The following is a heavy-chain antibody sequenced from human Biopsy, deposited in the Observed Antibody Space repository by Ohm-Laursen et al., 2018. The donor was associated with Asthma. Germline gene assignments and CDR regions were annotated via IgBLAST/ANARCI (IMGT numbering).Heavy chain of an antibody. CDR1: GYTFSSAS. V-gene: IGHV1-18*01. CDR2: ISVYNGNT. J-gene: IGHJ6*02. CDR3: ARAVDYSHYYGIDV. D-gene: IGHD3-10*01. Sequence: ASVKVSCKASGYTFSSASITWVRQAPGQGLEWMGWISVYNGNTKVAQKLQDRVTMITDTSTSTAYMELRSLRSDDTAVYFCARAVDYSHYYGIDVWGQGTTVTVS.